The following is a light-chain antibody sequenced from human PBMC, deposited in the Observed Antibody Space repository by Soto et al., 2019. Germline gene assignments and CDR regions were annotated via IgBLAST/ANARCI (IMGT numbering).Light chain of an antibody. V-gene: IGKV3-11*01. J-gene: IGKJ2*01. CDR2: DAS. CDR3: QQRSNWPRT. CDR1: QSVSSY. Sequence: EIVLTQSPATLSLSPGERATLSCRASQSVSSYLAWYQQKPGQAPRLLIYDASNRATGIPARFSGSGSGTDFTLTISSLEPEDFAVYYCQQRSNWPRTFGQWTKLDSK.